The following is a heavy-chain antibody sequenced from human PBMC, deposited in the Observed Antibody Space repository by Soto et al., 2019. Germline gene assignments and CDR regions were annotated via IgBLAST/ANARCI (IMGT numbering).Heavy chain of an antibody. J-gene: IGHJ4*02. CDR3: ARGPYYDFWSGGSYYFDY. D-gene: IGHD3-3*01. CDR2: IYYSGST. CDR1: GGSISSGDYY. Sequence: QVQLQESGPGLVKPSQTLSLTCTVSGGSISSGDYYWSWIRQPPGKGLEGIGYIYYSGSTYYNPSLKSRVTISVDTSKNQFSLKLSSVTAADTAVYYCARGPYYDFWSGGSYYFDYWGQGTLVTVSS. V-gene: IGHV4-30-4*01.